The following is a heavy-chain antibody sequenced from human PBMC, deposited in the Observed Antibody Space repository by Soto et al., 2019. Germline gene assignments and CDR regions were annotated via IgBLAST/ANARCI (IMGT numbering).Heavy chain of an antibody. Sequence: PGGSLRLSCAASGFTFSSYGMHWVRQAPGKGLEWVAVIWYDGSNKYYADSVKGRFTISRDNSKNTLYLQMNSLRAEDTALYYCARDRLCSSTSCYHDAFDIWGQGTMVTVSS. CDR2: IWYDGSNK. CDR1: GFTFSSYG. V-gene: IGHV3-33*01. J-gene: IGHJ3*02. CDR3: ARDRLCSSTSCYHDAFDI. D-gene: IGHD2-2*01.